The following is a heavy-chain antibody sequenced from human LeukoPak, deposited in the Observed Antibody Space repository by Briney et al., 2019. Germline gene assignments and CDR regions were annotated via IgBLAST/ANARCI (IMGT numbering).Heavy chain of an antibody. CDR1: GFTFSSYG. CDR3: ARDLGYASETNYGMDV. J-gene: IGHJ6*02. V-gene: IGHV3-30*03. D-gene: IGHD3-10*01. Sequence: PGRSLRLSCAASGFTFSSYGMHWVRQAPGKGLEWVAVISYDGSNKYYADSVKGRFTISRDNSKNTLYLQMNSLRAEDTAVYYCARDLGYASETNYGMDVWGQGTTVTVFS. CDR2: ISYDGSNK.